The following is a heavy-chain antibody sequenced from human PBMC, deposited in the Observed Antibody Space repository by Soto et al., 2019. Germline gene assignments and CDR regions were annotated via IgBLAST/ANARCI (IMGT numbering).Heavy chain of an antibody. J-gene: IGHJ4*02. CDR2: IRFDGSNE. V-gene: IGHV3-33*01. CDR1: GGIFHGYG. CDR3: ARDGIGGTVFCWYLDY. D-gene: IGHD1-7*01. Sequence: QEQLVESGGGVVQPGTSLRLSCAVPGGIFHGYGMHWVRQAPGKGLEWVAIIRFDGSNEEYADSVKGRFTISRDNSKNTFYLPMHTLGAEDTAVFYWARDGIGGTVFCWYLDYWGRGTVVTVSS.